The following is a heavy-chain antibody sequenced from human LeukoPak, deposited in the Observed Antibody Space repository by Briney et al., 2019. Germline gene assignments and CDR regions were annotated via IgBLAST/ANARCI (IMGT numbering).Heavy chain of an antibody. CDR1: GFTFSSYG. J-gene: IGHJ5*01. D-gene: IGHD3-10*01. Sequence: GGSLRLSCAASGFTFSSYGIHWVRQAPGKGLEWVAVISFDGSSKYHADSVKGRFTISRDNSKNTVSLQMNRLRVEDTAVYYCAKDRGFSFASGSSELDSWGQGTQVSVSS. CDR2: ISFDGSSK. CDR3: AKDRGFSFASGSSELDS. V-gene: IGHV3-30*18.